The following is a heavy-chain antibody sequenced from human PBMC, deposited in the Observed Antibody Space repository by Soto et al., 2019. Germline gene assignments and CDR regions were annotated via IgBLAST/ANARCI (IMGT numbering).Heavy chain of an antibody. D-gene: IGHD5-12*01. CDR3: ARHHGPTTSENWFDP. V-gene: IGHV1-18*01. CDR2: ISTYSGDT. Sequence: QVHLVQSGVEVKTPGASVKVSCQASGYTFFTYDISWVRQAPGQGLEWMGWISTYSGDTKYAQKSQVRVTTTTVTSTTTAYLELRSLRPDDTAVYYCARHHGPTTSENWFDPWGQGTLVTVSS. CDR1: GYTFFTYD. J-gene: IGHJ5*02.